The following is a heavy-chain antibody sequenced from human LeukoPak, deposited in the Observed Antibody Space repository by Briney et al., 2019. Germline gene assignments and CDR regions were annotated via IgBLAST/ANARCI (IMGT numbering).Heavy chain of an antibody. CDR2: ISSSGSTI. V-gene: IGHV3-11*01. CDR3: AKDPYYDFWSGYYFVPSPVDY. D-gene: IGHD3-3*01. Sequence: GGSLRLSCAASGFTFSDYYMSWIRQAPGKGLEWVSYISSSGSTIYYADSVKGRFTISRDNAKNSLYLQMNSLRAEDTAVYYCAKDPYYDFWSGYYFVPSPVDYWGQGTLVTVSS. CDR1: GFTFSDYY. J-gene: IGHJ4*02.